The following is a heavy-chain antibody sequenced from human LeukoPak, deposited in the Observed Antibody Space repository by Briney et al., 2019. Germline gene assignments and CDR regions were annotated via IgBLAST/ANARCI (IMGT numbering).Heavy chain of an antibody. CDR3: ARDQVECTGGTCQSRVGFDF. CDR2: ICHSGRS. V-gene: IGHV4-31*03. J-gene: IGHJ4*02. CDR1: GDSISNGVKY. Sequence: SETLSLTCTVSGDSISNGVKYWSWIRQHPGRGLEWIGYICHSGRSYYNPSLKSRITMSVDTSKNQFSLNLSSVTAADTAVYYCARDQVECTGGTCQSRVGFDFRGQGTLVTVSS. D-gene: IGHD2-8*02.